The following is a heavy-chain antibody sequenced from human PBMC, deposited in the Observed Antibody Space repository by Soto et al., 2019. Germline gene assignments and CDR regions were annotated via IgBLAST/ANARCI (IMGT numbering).Heavy chain of an antibody. V-gene: IGHV4-59*01. D-gene: IGHD3-9*01. J-gene: IGHJ4*02. CDR1: GVSFSGYY. Sequence: PSETLSLTCAVYGVSFSGYYWSWIRQPPGKGLEWIGYIYYSGSTNYNPSLKRRIITSENTNKSLFLLKQSSVTAADTAVYYCARENNDILTGYFDYWGQGTLVTVSS. CDR2: IYYSGST. CDR3: ARENNDILTGYFDY.